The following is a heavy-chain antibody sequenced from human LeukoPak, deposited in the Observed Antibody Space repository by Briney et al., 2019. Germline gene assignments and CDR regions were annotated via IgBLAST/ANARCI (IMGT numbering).Heavy chain of an antibody. Sequence: PSETLSLTCTVSGGSISSSSYYWGWIRQPPGKGLEWIGSIYYSGSTYYNPSLKSRVTISVDTSKNQFSLKLSSVTAADTAVYYCARFNSGSYQHYFDYWGHGTLVTVSS. D-gene: IGHD1-26*01. J-gene: IGHJ4*01. CDR3: ARFNSGSYQHYFDY. V-gene: IGHV4-39*07. CDR1: GGSISSSSYY. CDR2: IYYSGST.